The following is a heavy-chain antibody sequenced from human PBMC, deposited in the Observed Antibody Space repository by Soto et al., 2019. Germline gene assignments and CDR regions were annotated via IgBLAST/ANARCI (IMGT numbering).Heavy chain of an antibody. V-gene: IGHV4-61*01. Sequence: PSETLSLTCTVSGGSVSSGSYYWSWIRQPPGKGLEWIGYIYYSGSTNYNPSLKSRVTISVDTSKNQFSLKLSSVTAADTAVYYCARVVPAAKFFDYWGQGTLVTVS. CDR2: IYYSGST. J-gene: IGHJ4*02. CDR3: ARVVPAAKFFDY. CDR1: GGSVSSGSYY. D-gene: IGHD2-2*01.